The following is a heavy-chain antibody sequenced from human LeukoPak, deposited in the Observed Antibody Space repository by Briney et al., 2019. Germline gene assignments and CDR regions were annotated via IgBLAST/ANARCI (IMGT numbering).Heavy chain of an antibody. CDR2: IYTSVST. CDR1: GGSISSYY. CDR3: ARDHIVVVPAAISWFDP. J-gene: IGHJ5*02. V-gene: IGHV4-4*07. Sequence: SETLSLTCTVSGGSISSYYWSWIRQPAGKGVEWVGRIYTSVSTNYNPSLRSRVTMSVDTSKNQFSLKLSSVTAADTAVYYCARDHIVVVPAAISWFDPWGQGTLVTVSS. D-gene: IGHD2-2*01.